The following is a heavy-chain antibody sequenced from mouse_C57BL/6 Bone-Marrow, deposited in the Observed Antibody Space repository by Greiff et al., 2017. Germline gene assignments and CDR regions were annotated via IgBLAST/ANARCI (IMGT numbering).Heavy chain of an antibody. CDR1: DSEVFPIAY. CDR2: ILPSIGRT. CDR3: ARRRNYYGSSYVDWYFDV. D-gene: IGHD1-1*01. V-gene: IGHV15-2*01. J-gene: IGHJ1*03. Sequence: QVQLQESGSELRSPGSSVKLSCKDFDSEVFPIAYMSWVRQKPGHGFEWIGGILPSIGRTIYGEKFEDKATLDADTLSNTAYLELDSPTSEDSAIYYCARRRNYYGSSYVDWYFDVWGTGTTVTVSS.